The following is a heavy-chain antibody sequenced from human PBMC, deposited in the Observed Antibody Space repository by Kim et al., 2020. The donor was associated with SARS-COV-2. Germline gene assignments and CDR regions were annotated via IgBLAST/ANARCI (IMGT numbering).Heavy chain of an antibody. J-gene: IGHJ6*01. CDR2: ISYDGSNK. CDR3: ARDILTGYYKGYYGMDV. D-gene: IGHD3-9*01. Sequence: GGSLRLSCAASGFTFSSYGMHWVRQAPGKGLEWVAVISYDGSNKYYADSVKGRFTISRDNSKNTLYLQMNSLRAEDTAVYYCARDILTGYYKGYYGMDV. V-gene: IGHV3-33*05. CDR1: GFTFSSYG.